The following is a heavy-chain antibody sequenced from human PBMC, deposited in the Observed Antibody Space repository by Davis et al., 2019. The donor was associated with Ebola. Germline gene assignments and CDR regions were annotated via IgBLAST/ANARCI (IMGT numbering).Heavy chain of an antibody. D-gene: IGHD3-16*01. CDR1: GFTFTSSA. Sequence: AASVKVSCKASGFTFTSSAVQWVRQARGQRLEWIGWIVVGSGNTSYAQKFQERVTITRDMSTSTAYMELSSLRSEDTAVYYCAREGGSSAEFDPWGQGTLVTVSS. V-gene: IGHV1-58*01. J-gene: IGHJ5*02. CDR2: IVVGSGNT. CDR3: AREGGSSAEFDP.